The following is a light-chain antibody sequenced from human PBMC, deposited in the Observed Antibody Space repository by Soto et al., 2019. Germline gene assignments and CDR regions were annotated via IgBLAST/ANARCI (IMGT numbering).Light chain of an antibody. CDR1: SSNIGSNY. V-gene: IGLV1-47*01. CDR2: RAS. J-gene: IGLJ2*01. Sequence: QSVLTQPPSASGTPRQRVTISCSGSSSNIGSNYVYWYQQVPGTAPRLLMYRASQRPSGVPDRFSGSKSGTSASLAISGLRSEDEDDYYCAAWDDTLNGLVFGGGTKLTVL. CDR3: AAWDDTLNGLV.